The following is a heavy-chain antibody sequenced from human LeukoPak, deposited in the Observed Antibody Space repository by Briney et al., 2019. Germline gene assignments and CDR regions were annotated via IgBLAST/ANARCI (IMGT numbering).Heavy chain of an antibody. D-gene: IGHD3-9*01. CDR1: GFTFSSYW. V-gene: IGHV3-7*01. CDR3: ARVGLRRYFDWLLPADY. Sequence: PGGSLRLSCAASGFTFSSYWMSWVRQAPGKGLEWVANIKQDGSEKYYVDSVKGRFTIYRDNAKNSLYLQMNSLRAEDTAVYYCARVGLRRYFDWLLPADYWGQGTLVTVSS. CDR2: IKQDGSEK. J-gene: IGHJ4*02.